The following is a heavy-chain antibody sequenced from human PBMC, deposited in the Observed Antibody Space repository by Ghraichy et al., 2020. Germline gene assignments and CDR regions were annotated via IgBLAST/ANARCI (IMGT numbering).Heavy chain of an antibody. D-gene: IGHD4-17*01. V-gene: IGHV4-34*01. Sequence: SETLSLTCAVYGGSFSGYYWSWIRQPPGKGLEWIGEINHSGSTNYNPSLKSRVTISVDTSKNQFSLKLSSVTAADTAVYYCARKTVTTRPYNWFDPWGQGTLVTVSS. CDR3: ARKTVTTRPYNWFDP. CDR1: GGSFSGYY. CDR2: INHSGST. J-gene: IGHJ5*02.